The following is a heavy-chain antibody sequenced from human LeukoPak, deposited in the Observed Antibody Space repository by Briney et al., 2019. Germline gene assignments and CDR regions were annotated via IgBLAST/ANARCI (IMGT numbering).Heavy chain of an antibody. CDR3: ARPYYYDSSGYYYLGY. V-gene: IGHV1-2*04. CDR2: INPNSGGT. CDR1: GYTFTGYY. D-gene: IGHD3-22*01. Sequence: ASVKVSCKASGYTFTGYYMHWVRQAPGQGLERMGWINPNSGGTNYAQKFQGWVTMTRDTSISTAYMELSRLRSDDTAVYYCARPYYYDSSGYYYLGYWGQGTLVTVSS. J-gene: IGHJ4*02.